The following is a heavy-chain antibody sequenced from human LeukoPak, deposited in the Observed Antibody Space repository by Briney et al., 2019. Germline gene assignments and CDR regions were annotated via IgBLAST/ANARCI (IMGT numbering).Heavy chain of an antibody. D-gene: IGHD3-3*01. CDR3: ARGQDFWSGYLGIAMDV. V-gene: IGHV3-48*03. CDR2: ISSSGSTI. CDR1: GFTFSSYE. Sequence: PGGSLRLSFAASGFTFSSYEMKWVRQAPGKGLEWVSYISSSGSTIYYEDSVKGRFTISRDNAKNSLYLQMRSLRAEDTAVYYCARGQDFWSGYLGIAMDVWGQGTTVTVSS. J-gene: IGHJ6*02.